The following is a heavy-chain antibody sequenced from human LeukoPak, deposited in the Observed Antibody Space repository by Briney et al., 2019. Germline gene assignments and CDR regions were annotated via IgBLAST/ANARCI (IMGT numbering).Heavy chain of an antibody. CDR1: GFTFDDYA. J-gene: IGHJ4*02. Sequence: GGSLRLSCAASGFTFDDYAMHWVRQAPGKGLEWVSGISWNSGSIGYADSVKGRFTISRDNAKNSLYLQVNSLRAEDMALYHCANPYDFWSGYLVNWGQGTLVTVSS. D-gene: IGHD3-3*01. CDR2: ISWNSGSI. CDR3: ANPYDFWSGYLVN. V-gene: IGHV3-9*03.